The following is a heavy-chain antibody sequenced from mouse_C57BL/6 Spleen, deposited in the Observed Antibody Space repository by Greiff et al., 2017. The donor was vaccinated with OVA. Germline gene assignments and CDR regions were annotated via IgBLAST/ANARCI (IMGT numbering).Heavy chain of an antibody. CDR1: GYTFTSYW. CDR3: ARSTSYFDY. V-gene: IGHV1-69*01. Sequence: QVQLQQSGAELVMPGASVKLSCKASGYTFTSYWMHWVKQRPGQGLEWIGEINPSDSYTNYNQKFKGKSTLTVANSSSTAYMQLSSLTSEDSAVYYCARSTSYFDYWGQGTTLTVSS. D-gene: IGHD5-5*01. J-gene: IGHJ2*01. CDR2: INPSDSYT.